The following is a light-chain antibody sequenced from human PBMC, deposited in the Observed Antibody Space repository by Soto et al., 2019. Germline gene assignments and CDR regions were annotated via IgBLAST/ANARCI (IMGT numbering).Light chain of an antibody. CDR3: QQANGSPHT. Sequence: DVPMTQSPSSVSASVGDRVTITCRASQDIRSWLTWYQQKPGQAPKLLIYAASTLQNGVPPRFSGSGSGTDFTLTISGLQPEDVATYYCQQANGSPHTFGQGTRLDIK. CDR2: AAS. CDR1: QDIRSW. V-gene: IGKV1-12*01. J-gene: IGKJ2*01.